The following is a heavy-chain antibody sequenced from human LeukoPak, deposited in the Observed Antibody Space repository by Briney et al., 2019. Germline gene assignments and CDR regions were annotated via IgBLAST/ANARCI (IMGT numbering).Heavy chain of an antibody. J-gene: IGHJ5*02. V-gene: IGHV3-23*01. CDR3: ARDRPHNWFDP. CDR1: GFTFSSYA. Sequence: PGGSLRLSCAASGFTFSSYAMSWVRQAPGKGLEWVSGIDNNGVETVYADSVKGRFTISRDNAKNTLYLQMNSLRVEDTAIYYCARDRPHNWFDPWGQGTLVTVSS. CDR2: IDNNGVET.